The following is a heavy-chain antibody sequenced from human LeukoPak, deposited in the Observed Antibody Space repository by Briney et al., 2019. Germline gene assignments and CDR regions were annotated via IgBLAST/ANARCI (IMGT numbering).Heavy chain of an antibody. V-gene: IGHV4-34*01. CDR1: GGSFSGYY. Sequence: SETLSLTCAVYGGSFSGYYWRWIRQPPGKGLEWIGEINQSESTNYNPSLKSRVTISVDTSKNQFSLKLRSVTAADPAVYYCARGQTFYGMDVWGKGTTVTVSS. J-gene: IGHJ6*04. CDR2: INQSEST. CDR3: ARGQTFYGMDV.